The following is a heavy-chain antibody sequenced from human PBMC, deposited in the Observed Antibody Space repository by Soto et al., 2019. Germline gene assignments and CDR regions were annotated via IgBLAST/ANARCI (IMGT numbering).Heavy chain of an antibody. CDR2: ISGSGGST. CDR1: GFAFSSYA. J-gene: IGHJ5*02. D-gene: IGHD3-10*01. CDR3: AKDPPSPDSILRITMVRGVLDP. Sequence: PGGSLRLSCAASGFAFSSYAMSWVRQAPGKGLEWVSAISGSGGSTYYADSVKGRFTISRDNSKNTLYLQMNSLRAEDTAVYYCAKDPPSPDSILRITMVRGVLDPWVQGTLVNVSS. V-gene: IGHV3-23*01.